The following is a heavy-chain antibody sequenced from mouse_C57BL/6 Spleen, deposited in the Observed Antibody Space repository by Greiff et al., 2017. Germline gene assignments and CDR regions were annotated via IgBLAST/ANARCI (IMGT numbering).Heavy chain of an antibody. CDR1: GFTFSDYY. CDR2: INYDGSST. J-gene: IGHJ4*01. D-gene: IGHD2-4*01. CDR3: AREGYDYDGYAMDY. Sequence: EVKLMESEGGLVQPGSSMKLSCTASGFTFSDYYMAWVRQVPEKGLEWVANINYDGSSTYYLDSLKSRFIISRDNAKNILYLQMSSLKSEDTATYYCAREGYDYDGYAMDYWGQGTSVTVSS. V-gene: IGHV5-16*01.